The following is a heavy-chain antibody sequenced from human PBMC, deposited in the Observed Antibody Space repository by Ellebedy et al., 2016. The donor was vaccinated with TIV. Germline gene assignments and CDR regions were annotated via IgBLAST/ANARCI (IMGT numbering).Heavy chain of an antibody. CDR2: IWSDGSHK. Sequence: GESLKISCAASGFTFSSFGMHWVRQAPGKGLEWVAVIWSDGSHKYYADSVKGRFTISRANSKNTLYLQMNSLRAEGTAVYYCAREKGYGSGSSFDYWGQGTQVTVSA. CDR3: AREKGYGSGSSFDY. D-gene: IGHD3-10*01. J-gene: IGHJ4*02. CDR1: GFTFSSFG. V-gene: IGHV3-33*01.